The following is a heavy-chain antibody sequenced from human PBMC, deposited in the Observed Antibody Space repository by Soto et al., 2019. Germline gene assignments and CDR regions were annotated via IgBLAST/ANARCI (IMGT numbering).Heavy chain of an antibody. J-gene: IGHJ4*02. CDR3: ARGAPSKAPDY. Sequence: AAVKVSCKASGGTFSSYAISWVRQAPGQGLEWMGGIIPIFGTANYAQKFQGRVTITADESTSTAYMELSSLRSEDTAVYYCARGAPSKAPDYWGQGTLVTVSS. CDR1: GGTFSSYA. V-gene: IGHV1-69*13. CDR2: IIPIFGTA.